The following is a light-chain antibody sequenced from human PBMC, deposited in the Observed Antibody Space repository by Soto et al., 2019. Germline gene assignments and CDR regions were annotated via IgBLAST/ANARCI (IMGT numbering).Light chain of an antibody. Sequence: DIQMTQSPSSLSASVGDRVTIACRASQTISNYLNWYQQKPGKAPKLLIYASSSLQSGVPSRFSGSVSWADFILTISSLQSEDFATYYCQQSYSTPITFGQGTRLEIK. J-gene: IGKJ5*01. V-gene: IGKV1-39*01. CDR3: QQSYSTPIT. CDR2: ASS. CDR1: QTISNY.